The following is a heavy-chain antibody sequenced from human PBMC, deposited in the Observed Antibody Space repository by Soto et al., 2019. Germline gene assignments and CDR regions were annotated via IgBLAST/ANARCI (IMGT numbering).Heavy chain of an antibody. J-gene: IGHJ3*02. CDR3: ARQVTGLMGYGYVI. CDR2: IYYSGST. CDR1: GGSISSGGYY. V-gene: IGHV4-31*03. Sequence: SETLSLTCTVSGGSISSGGYYWNWIRQHPGKGLEWIGYIYYSGSTSYNPSLNSRVTLSVDTTKNQFSLKLSSVAAADTAIYYCARQVTGLMGYGYVIWGQGTMVTVS. D-gene: IGHD2-8*02.